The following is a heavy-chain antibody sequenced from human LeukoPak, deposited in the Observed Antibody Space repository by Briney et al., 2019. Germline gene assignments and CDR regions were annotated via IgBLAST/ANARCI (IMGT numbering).Heavy chain of an antibody. CDR3: ARRYSGYGDAFDI. CDR1: GGSISSYY. V-gene: IGHV4-59*08. CDR2: IYSSGST. Sequence: SETLSLTCTVSGGSISSYYWSWLRQPPGKGLEWIGYIYSSGSTNYSPSLKSRVTISVDTSKNQFSLKLYSVTAADTAVYYCARRYSGYGDAFDIWGQGTMVTVSS. J-gene: IGHJ3*02. D-gene: IGHD5-12*01.